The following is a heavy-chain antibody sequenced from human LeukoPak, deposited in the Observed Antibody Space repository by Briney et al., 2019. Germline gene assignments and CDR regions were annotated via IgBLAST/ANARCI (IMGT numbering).Heavy chain of an antibody. V-gene: IGHV1-46*01. CDR3: AREGSIVVVPAAPKAHWFDP. J-gene: IGHJ5*02. Sequence: ASVKVSCKASGYTFPSYYMHWVRQAPGQGLEWMGIINPSGGSTSYAQKFQGRVTMTRDMSTSTVYMELSSLRSEDTAVYCCAREGSIVVVPAAPKAHWFDPGGQGTLVSVSS. CDR2: INPSGGST. D-gene: IGHD2-2*01. CDR1: GYTFPSYY.